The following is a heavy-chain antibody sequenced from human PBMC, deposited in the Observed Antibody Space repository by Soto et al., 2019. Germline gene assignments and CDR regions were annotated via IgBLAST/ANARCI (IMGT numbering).Heavy chain of an antibody. J-gene: IGHJ4*02. Sequence: GGSLRLSCAASGFTFDDYAMHWVRQAPGKGLEWVSGISWNSGSIGYADSVKGRFTISRDNAKNSLYLQMNSLRAEDTALYYCAKDPGYSDYWGQGTLVTVSS. V-gene: IGHV3-9*01. CDR3: AKDPGYSDY. CDR1: GFTFDDYA. CDR2: ISWNSGSI.